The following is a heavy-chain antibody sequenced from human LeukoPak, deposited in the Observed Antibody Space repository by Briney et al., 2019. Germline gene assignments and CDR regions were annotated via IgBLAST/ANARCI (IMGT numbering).Heavy chain of an antibody. CDR1: GGSFSGYY. D-gene: IGHD3-3*01. CDR3: ARGNYDFWSGYYPPNWFDP. V-gene: IGHV4-34*01. CDR2: INHSGST. Sequence: PSETLSLTCAVYGGSFSGYYWSWIRQPPGKGLEWIGEINHSGSTNYNPSLKSRDTISVDTSKNQFSLKLSSVTAADTAVYYCARGNYDFWSGYYPPNWFDPWGQGTLVTVSS. J-gene: IGHJ5*02.